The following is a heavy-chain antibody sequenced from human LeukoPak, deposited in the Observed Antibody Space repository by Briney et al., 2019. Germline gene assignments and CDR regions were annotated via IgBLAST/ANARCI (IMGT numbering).Heavy chain of an antibody. CDR2: INPSGGST. Sequence: GASVKVSCKASGYTFTSYYMHWVRQAPGQGLEWMGIINPSGGSTSYAQKFQGRVTMTRDTSTSTVYMELSSLRSEDTAVYYCARAYYGSGRYHYWYFDLWGRGTLVTVSS. CDR1: GYTFTSYY. D-gene: IGHD3-10*01. J-gene: IGHJ2*01. V-gene: IGHV1-46*01. CDR3: ARAYYGSGRYHYWYFDL.